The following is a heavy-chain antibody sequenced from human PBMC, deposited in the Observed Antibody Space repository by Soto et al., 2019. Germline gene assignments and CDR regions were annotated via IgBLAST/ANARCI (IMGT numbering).Heavy chain of an antibody. CDR3: ARKSGILTGYYLLDY. J-gene: IGHJ4*02. Sequence: GGSLRLSCAASGFTFSSYAMSWVRQAPGKGLEWVSAISGSGGSTYYADSVKGRFTISRDNSKNTLYLQMNSLTAEDTAVYYCARKSGILTGYYLLDYWGQGTLVTVSS. D-gene: IGHD3-9*01. CDR1: GFTFSSYA. V-gene: IGHV3-23*01. CDR2: ISGSGGST.